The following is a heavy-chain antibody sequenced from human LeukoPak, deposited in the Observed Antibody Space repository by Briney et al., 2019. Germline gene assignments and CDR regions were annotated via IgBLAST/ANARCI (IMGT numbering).Heavy chain of an antibody. D-gene: IGHD3-10*01. V-gene: IGHV4-4*07. CDR2: IHASGTT. CDR1: GGSISSYF. Sequence: SETLSLTCNVSGGSISSYFWTWIRQPAGKGLEWIGRIHASGTTNYNSSLKSRVSMSVDTSKNQFSLKLTSVTATDTAVYFCARDGADVYGRAFDYWGQGTLVSVSS. J-gene: IGHJ4*02. CDR3: ARDGADVYGRAFDY.